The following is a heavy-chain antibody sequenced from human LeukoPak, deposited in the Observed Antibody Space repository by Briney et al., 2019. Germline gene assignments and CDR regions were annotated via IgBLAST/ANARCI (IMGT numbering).Heavy chain of an antibody. CDR2: IRQDGSEK. J-gene: IGHJ6*03. CDR3: ARDLAVTRIYYYYYMDV. V-gene: IGHV3-7*03. CDR1: EFTLSKYW. D-gene: IGHD4-17*01. Sequence: GGSLRLSCAASEFTLSKYWMSWVRQAPGKGLEWVANIRQDGSEKYYVDSVKGRFTISRDNAKNSLYLQMNSLRAEDTAVYYCARDLAVTRIYYYYYMDVWGKGTTVTVSS.